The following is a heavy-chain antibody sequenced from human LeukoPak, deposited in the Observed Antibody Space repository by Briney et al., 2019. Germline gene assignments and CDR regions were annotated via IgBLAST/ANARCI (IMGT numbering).Heavy chain of an antibody. J-gene: IGHJ6*03. CDR3: ARAVDPFGYYYYYYMDV. Sequence: SQTLSLTCAISGDSVSSNSAAWNWIRQSPSRGLEWLGRTYYRSKWYNDYAVSVKSRITINPDTSKNQFSLQLNSVTPEDTAVYYCARAVDPFGYYYYYYMDVWGKGTTITISS. CDR1: GDSVSSNSAA. V-gene: IGHV6-1*01. D-gene: IGHD3-3*01. CDR2: TYYRSKWYN.